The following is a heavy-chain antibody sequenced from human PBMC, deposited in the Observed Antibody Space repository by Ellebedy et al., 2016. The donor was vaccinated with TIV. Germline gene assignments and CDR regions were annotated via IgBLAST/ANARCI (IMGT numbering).Heavy chain of an antibody. CDR2: INPSGGST. D-gene: IGHD6-19*01. CDR3: ARSRSSGWLHTPDY. CDR1: GYTFTSYY. Sequence: AASVKVSCKASGYTFTSYYMHWVRQAPGQRLEWMGIINPSGGSTSYAQKLQGRVTMTRDTSTRTVYMELSSLRSEDTAVYYCARSRSSGWLHTPDYWGQGTLVTVSS. V-gene: IGHV1-46*04. J-gene: IGHJ4*02.